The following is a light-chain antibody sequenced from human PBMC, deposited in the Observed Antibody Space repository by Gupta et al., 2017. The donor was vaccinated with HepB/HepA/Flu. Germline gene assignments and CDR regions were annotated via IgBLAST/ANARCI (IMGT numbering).Light chain of an antibody. CDR2: GAS. Sequence: EVILTQSPIILSVSPGDRVTLSCRASQHVGTNLAWYQQKVGQAPRLLVYGASSRVTSIPARFIGSGSETEFSLIINSLQSEDFALYFCQQYDNWPLTFGGGTRVE. CDR1: QHVGTN. CDR3: QQYDNWPLT. J-gene: IGKJ4*01. V-gene: IGKV3-15*01.